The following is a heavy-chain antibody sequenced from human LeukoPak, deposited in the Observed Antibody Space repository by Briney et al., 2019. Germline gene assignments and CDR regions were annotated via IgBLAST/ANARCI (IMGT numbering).Heavy chain of an antibody. CDR1: GFTFITSW. V-gene: IGHV3-74*01. D-gene: IGHD6-13*01. Sequence: GGSLRLSCAASGFTFITSWMHWVRQAPGKGLVWVSRINSDGSTTTYADSVKGRFTISRDNAKNTLYLQMNSLRGEDTAVYYCARVLGAAAGLRAFDIWGQGTPVFVSS. CDR3: ARVLGAAAGLRAFDI. CDR2: INSDGSTT. J-gene: IGHJ3*02.